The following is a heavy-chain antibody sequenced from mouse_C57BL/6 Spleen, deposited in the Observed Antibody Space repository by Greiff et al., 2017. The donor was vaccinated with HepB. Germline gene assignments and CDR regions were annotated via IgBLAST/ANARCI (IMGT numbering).Heavy chain of an antibody. Sequence: QVQLQQSGPELVKPGASVKISCKASGYAFSSSWMHWVKQRPGQGLEWIGEIDPSDSYTNYNQKFKGKSTLTVDKSSSTAYMQLSSLTSEDSAVYYCARNYGSFYAMDYWGQGTSVTVSS. D-gene: IGHD1-1*01. CDR1: GYAFSSSW. J-gene: IGHJ4*01. CDR3: ARNYGSFYAMDY. V-gene: IGHV1-69*01. CDR2: IDPSDSYT.